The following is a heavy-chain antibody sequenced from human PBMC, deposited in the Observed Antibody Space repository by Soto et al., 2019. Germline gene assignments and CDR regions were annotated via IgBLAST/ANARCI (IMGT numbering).Heavy chain of an antibody. CDR3: AKDYVSYYYYYGMDV. CDR1: GFTFSSYA. Sequence: LRLSCAASGFTFSSYAMSWVRQAPGKGLEWVSAISGSGGSTYYADSVKGRFTISRDNSKNTLYLQMNSLRAEDTAVYYCAKDYVSYYYYYGMDVWGQGTTVTVSS. D-gene: IGHD3-16*01. CDR2: ISGSGGST. V-gene: IGHV3-23*01. J-gene: IGHJ6*02.